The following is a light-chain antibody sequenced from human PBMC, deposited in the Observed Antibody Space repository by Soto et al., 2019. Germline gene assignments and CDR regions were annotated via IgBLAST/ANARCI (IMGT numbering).Light chain of an antibody. J-gene: IGKJ5*01. Sequence: TQSPATLSLSPGERATLSCRASXSVSNYLAWYQQKPGQAPRLLIYDASNRATSIPARFSGSGSGTDFTLTISSLEPEDFAVYYCQQRSNWPPTFGQGTRLEIK. CDR2: DAS. CDR3: QQRSNWPPT. CDR1: XSVSNY. V-gene: IGKV3-11*01.